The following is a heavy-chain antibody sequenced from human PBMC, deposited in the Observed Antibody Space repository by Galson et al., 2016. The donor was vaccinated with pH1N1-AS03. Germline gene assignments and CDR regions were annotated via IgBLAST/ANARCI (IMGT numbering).Heavy chain of an antibody. J-gene: IGHJ4*02. Sequence: CAISGDSVSNDIAAWNWVRQSPSRGLEWLGRTYLRSTWYHDYAESMNSRIIINADTSKNQFSLQLNSVTPEDTAVYYCVRDIYGDPLGEWGQGTLVTVSS. V-gene: IGHV6-1*01. CDR2: TYLRSTWYH. CDR1: GDSVSNDIAA. CDR3: VRDIYGDPLGE. D-gene: IGHD4-17*01.